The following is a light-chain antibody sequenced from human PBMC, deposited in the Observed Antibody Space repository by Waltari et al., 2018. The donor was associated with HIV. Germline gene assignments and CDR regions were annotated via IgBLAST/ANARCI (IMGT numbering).Light chain of an antibody. CDR2: VAS. CDR1: QNIPNNF. J-gene: IGKJ1*01. Sequence: EIVLTQSPGILSLSPGDRATLSCRASQNIPNNFLAWYQHKPGRAPRVLVYVASSRTTGTPDRFLGSGSGTAFTLTIRRLEPEDFAVYFCHQYGLSPWTFGQGTKVEI. V-gene: IGKV3-20*01. CDR3: HQYGLSPWT.